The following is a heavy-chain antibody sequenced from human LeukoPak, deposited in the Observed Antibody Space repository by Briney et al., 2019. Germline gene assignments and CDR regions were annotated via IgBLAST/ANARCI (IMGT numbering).Heavy chain of an antibody. D-gene: IGHD3-9*01. Sequence: SETLSLTCTVPGGSISSYYWSWIRQPPRKGLEWIGYIYYSVSTNYNPSIKRRFTISVDTSKNQYSLKLSSVTAADTAVYYCARHRTYDIPDPDFDYWGQGTLVTVSS. CDR3: ARHRTYDIPDPDFDY. V-gene: IGHV4-59*08. CDR1: GGSISSYY. J-gene: IGHJ4*02. CDR2: IYYSVST.